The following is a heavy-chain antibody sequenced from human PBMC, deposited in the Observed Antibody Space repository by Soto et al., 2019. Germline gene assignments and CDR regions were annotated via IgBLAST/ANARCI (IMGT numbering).Heavy chain of an antibody. CDR1: GDSVSSNGAC. D-gene: IGHD2-15*01. V-gene: IGHV6-1*01. CDR3: ARVHCSAGTCLDGLDF. J-gene: IGHJ6*02. CDR2: IYYRSKWFH. Sequence: SQTLSLTCVISGDSVSSNGACWNWIRQSPPRGLQWLGRIYYRSKWFHDYAASVESRMAINPDTSRNQFSLQLNYVTPEDTAVYYCARVHCSAGTCLDGLDFWGQGTTVTVS.